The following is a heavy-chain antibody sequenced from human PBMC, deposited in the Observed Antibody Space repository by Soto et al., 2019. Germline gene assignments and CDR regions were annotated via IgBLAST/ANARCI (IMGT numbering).Heavy chain of an antibody. CDR2: INPNSGGGT. D-gene: IGHD7-27*01. J-gene: IGHJ4*02. CDR3: AGSRTGALDY. CDR1: GFTFIGHY. V-gene: IGHV1-2*02. Sequence: QVQLVQSGAGVKKPGASVKLSCKASGFTFIGHYIHWVRQAPGQGLEWVGWINPNSGGGTVYAQTFQGRVTMTADTSTSIASMDLTSMRGDDTAVYYCAGSRTGALDYWGPGALVTVSS.